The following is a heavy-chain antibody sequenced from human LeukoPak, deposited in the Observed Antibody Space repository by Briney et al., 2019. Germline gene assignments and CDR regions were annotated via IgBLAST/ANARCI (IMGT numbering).Heavy chain of an antibody. CDR2: IYTSSSYI. Sequence: GGSQRLLCAASGFTFSSYRMHWVRQAPGKGLEWVSSIYTSSSYIYYADSVKGRFTISRDNAKNSLFLQMNSLRAEDTAVYYCARVECGGDCYASFDYWGEGDLGSVSS. CDR1: GFTFSSYR. V-gene: IGHV3-21*01. J-gene: IGHJ4*02. D-gene: IGHD2-21*02. CDR3: ARVECGGDCYASFDY.